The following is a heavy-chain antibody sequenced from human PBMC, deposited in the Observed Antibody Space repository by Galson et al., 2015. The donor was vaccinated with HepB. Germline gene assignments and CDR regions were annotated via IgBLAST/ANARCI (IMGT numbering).Heavy chain of an antibody. CDR1: GGSFSGYY. CDR2: INHSGST. J-gene: IGHJ6*02. CDR3: ARGRSRNTMVRGVRLGMDV. Sequence: LSLTCAVYGGSFSGYYWSWIRQPPGKGLEWIGEINHSGSTNYNPSLKSRVTISVDTSKNQFSLKLSSVTAADTAVYYCARGRSRNTMVRGVRLGMDVWGQGTTVTVSS. D-gene: IGHD3-10*01. V-gene: IGHV4-34*01.